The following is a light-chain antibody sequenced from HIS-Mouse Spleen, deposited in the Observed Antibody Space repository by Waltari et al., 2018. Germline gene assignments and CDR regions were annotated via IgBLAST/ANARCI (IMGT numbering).Light chain of an antibody. CDR3: CSYAGSSTWV. J-gene: IGLJ3*02. V-gene: IGLV2-23*01. CDR2: EGS. CDR1: SSDVGSYNL. Sequence: QSALTQPASVSGSPGQSITISCTGTSSDVGSYNLVSWYQQHPGKAPKLMIYEGSKRHAGGSNRFSGSKAGNTASLTISGLQAEDEADYYCCSYAGSSTWVFGGGTKLTVL.